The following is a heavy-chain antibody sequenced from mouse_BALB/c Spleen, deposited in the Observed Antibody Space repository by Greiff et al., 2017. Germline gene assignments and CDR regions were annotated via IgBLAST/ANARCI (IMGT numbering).Heavy chain of an antibody. CDR3: ARCYYGSTYAMDY. CDR1: GYSITSDYA. J-gene: IGHJ4*01. CDR2: ISYSGST. Sequence: ESGPGLVKPSQSLSLTCTVTGYSITSDYAWNWIRQFPGNKLEWMGYISYSGSTSYNPSLKSRISITRDTSKNQFFLQLNSVTTEDTATYYCARCYYGSTYAMDYWGQGTSVTVSS. D-gene: IGHD1-1*01. V-gene: IGHV3-2*02.